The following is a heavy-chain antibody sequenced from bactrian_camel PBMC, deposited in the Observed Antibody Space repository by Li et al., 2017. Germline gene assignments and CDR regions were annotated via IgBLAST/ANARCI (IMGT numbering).Heavy chain of an antibody. D-gene: IGHD1*01. CDR2: TSNFGRV. CDR3: APWRWMHWPPPGNTQCTTEWNP. J-gene: IGHJ4*01. CDR1: TIPFC. Sequence: VQLVESGGGSVQTGGTLTLSCTYTTIPFCLGWFRQVPGKGRESVGSTSNFGRVAVSDSVKGRFTLSRDDAKNMVYLQMNSLKREDTAVYYCAPWRWMHWPPPGNTQCTTEWNPWGQGTQVTVS. V-gene: IGHV3S53*01.